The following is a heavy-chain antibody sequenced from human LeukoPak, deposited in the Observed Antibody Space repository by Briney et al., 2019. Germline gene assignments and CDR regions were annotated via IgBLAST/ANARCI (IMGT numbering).Heavy chain of an antibody. CDR2: INSDGSST. J-gene: IGHJ3*02. V-gene: IGHV3-74*01. Sequence: PGGSLRLSCAASGFTFSRYAMSWVRQAPGKGLVWVSRINSDGSSTYYADSVKGRFTISRDNAKNTLYLQMNSLRAEDTAVFYCARDGYNLDAFDIWGQGTMVTVSS. CDR1: GFTFSRYA. D-gene: IGHD5-24*01. CDR3: ARDGYNLDAFDI.